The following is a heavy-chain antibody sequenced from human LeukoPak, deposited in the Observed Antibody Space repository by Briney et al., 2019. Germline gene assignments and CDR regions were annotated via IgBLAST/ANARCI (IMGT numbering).Heavy chain of an antibody. D-gene: IGHD5-12*01. Sequence: SGTLSLTCAVYGGSFSGYYWSWIRQPPGKGLEWIGEINHSGSTNYNPSLKSRVTISVDTSKNQFSLKLSSVTAADTAVYYCARHGGYSGISPKWFDPWGQGTLVTVSS. CDR1: GGSFSGYY. CDR2: INHSGST. CDR3: ARHGGYSGISPKWFDP. V-gene: IGHV4-34*01. J-gene: IGHJ5*02.